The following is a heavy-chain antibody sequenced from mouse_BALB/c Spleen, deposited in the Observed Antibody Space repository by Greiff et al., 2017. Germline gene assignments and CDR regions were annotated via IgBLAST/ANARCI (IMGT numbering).Heavy chain of an antibody. J-gene: IGHJ2*01. CDR3: ASRYDYFDY. D-gene: IGHD2-14*01. CDR2: ISYSGST. CDR1: GYSITSDYA. V-gene: IGHV3-2*02. Sequence: EVKLQESGPGLVKPSQSLSLTCTVTGYSITSDYAWNWIRQFPGNKLEWMGYISYSGSTSYNPSLKSRISITRDTSKNQFFLQLNSVTTEDTATYYCASRYDYFDYWGQGTTLTVSS.